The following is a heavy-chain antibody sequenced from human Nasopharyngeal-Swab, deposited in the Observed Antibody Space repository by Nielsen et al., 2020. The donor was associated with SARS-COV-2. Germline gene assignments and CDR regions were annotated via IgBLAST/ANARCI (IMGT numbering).Heavy chain of an antibody. CDR3: ARDYPGGSGFDY. CDR2: IKQDGSEK. J-gene: IGHJ4*02. D-gene: IGHD2-15*01. Sequence: GGSLRLSCAVSGFTFSGYWMSWVRQAPGKGLEWVANIKQDGSEKYYVDSVKGRFTISRDNAKNSLYLQMNSLRAEDTAVYYCARDYPGGSGFDYWGQGTLVTVSS. CDR1: GFTFSGYW. V-gene: IGHV3-7*03.